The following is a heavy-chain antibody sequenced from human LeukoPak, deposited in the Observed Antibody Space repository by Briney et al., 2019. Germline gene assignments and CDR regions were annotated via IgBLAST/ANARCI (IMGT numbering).Heavy chain of an antibody. CDR3: ARRFSAGSSQNRYFDL. CDR2: INYIRTT. Sequence: SETLSLTCTVSGGSVTSSDYYWGWIRQPPGKGLEWIGSINYIRTTYYNPSLKSRVTMSVDTSTNQFSLRLSSMTAADTAVFYCARRFSAGSSQNRYFDLWGRGTRVTVSS. J-gene: IGHJ2*01. CDR1: GGSVTSSDYY. D-gene: IGHD6-13*01. V-gene: IGHV4-39*01.